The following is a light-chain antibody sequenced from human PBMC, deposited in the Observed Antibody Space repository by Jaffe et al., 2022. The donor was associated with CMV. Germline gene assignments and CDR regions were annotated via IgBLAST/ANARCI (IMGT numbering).Light chain of an antibody. CDR1: QGINSY. J-gene: IGKJ4*01. CDR2: AAS. V-gene: IGKV1-9*01. CDR3: QQLTSYPLT. Sequence: QLTQSPSSLSASVGDRVTITCRASQGINSYLAWYQQEPGKAPKLLIYAASTLQSGVPSRFSGSGSGTDFTLTISSLQPDDFATYYCQQLTSYPLTFGGGTKVEIK.